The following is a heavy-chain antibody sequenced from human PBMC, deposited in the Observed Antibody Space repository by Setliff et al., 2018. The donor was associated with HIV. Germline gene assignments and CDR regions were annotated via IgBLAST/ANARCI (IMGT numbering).Heavy chain of an antibody. CDR3: ATSLITVPPDAFDI. J-gene: IGHJ3*02. Sequence: SETLSLTCTVAGGSTSSSSYYWGWIRQPPGMGLEWIASIYHNGNTYYNPSLKSRVTMSVDTSKDQFSLKLSSVTAADTAVYYCATSLITVPPDAFDIWGQGTMVTVSS. D-gene: IGHD4-4*01. V-gene: IGHV4-39*07. CDR1: GGSTSSSSYY. CDR2: IYHNGNT.